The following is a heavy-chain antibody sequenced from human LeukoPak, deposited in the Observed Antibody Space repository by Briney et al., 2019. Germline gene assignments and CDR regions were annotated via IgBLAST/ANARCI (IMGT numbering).Heavy chain of an antibody. CDR2: VNSDGSGA. D-gene: IGHD3-10*01. CDR3: ARDRPYGSGSYFDY. J-gene: IGHJ4*02. V-gene: IGHV3-74*01. Sequence: GGSLRLSCAASGFTFSRYSMHWVRQAPGKGLVWVSHVNSDGSGADYADSVKGRFTISRDNAKNTLYLQMNSLRVEDTAVYYCARDRPYGSGSYFDYWGQGTLVTVSS. CDR1: GFTFSRYS.